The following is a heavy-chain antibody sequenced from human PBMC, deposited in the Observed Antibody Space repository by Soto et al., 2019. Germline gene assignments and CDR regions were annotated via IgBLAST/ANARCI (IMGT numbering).Heavy chain of an antibody. CDR1: GGTFSSYA. J-gene: IGHJ6*02. D-gene: IGHD3-10*01. V-gene: IGHV1-69*13. Sequence: AASVKVSCKASGGTFSSYAISWVRQAPGQGLEWMGGIIPIFGTANYAQKFQGRVTITADESTSTAYMELSSLRSEDTAVDYCARILITMVRGQRYYYYGMDVWGQGTTVTVSS. CDR3: ARILITMVRGQRYYYYGMDV. CDR2: IIPIFGTA.